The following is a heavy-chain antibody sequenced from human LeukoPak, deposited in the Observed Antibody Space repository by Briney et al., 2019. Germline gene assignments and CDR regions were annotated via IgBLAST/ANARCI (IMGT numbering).Heavy chain of an antibody. CDR1: GFAFSNYG. CDR2: ITGSGSTT. V-gene: IGHV3-74*01. D-gene: IGHD3-10*01. J-gene: IGHJ4*02. CDR3: TRGGVDY. Sequence: GGSLRLSCAASGFAFSNYGMNWVRQAPGKGLEWVSGITGSGSTTTYADSVKGRFTISRDNAKNTLYLQMNSLRAEDTAVYFCTRGGVDYWGQGTLVTVSS.